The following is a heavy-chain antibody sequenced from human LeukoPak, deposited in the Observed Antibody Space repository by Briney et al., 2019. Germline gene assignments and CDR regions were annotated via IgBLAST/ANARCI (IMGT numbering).Heavy chain of an antibody. V-gene: IGHV3-48*02. J-gene: IGHJ4*02. CDR1: GFTFSSYS. Sequence: GGSLRLSCAPSGFTFSSYSMNWVRQAPGKGLEWVSYISSSSSTIYYADSVKGRFTISRDNAKNSLYLQMNSLRDEDTAVYYCARTPASGWHAYYFDYWGQGTLVTVSS. D-gene: IGHD6-19*01. CDR2: ISSSSSTI. CDR3: ARTPASGWHAYYFDY.